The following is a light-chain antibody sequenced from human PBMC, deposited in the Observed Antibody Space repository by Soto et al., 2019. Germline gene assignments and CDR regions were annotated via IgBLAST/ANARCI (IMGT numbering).Light chain of an antibody. CDR2: AAS. V-gene: IGKV3-20*01. CDR1: QSVTSSY. CDR3: HQYGTSPQT. Sequence: EIVLTQSPGTLSLSPGERATLSCRASQSVTSSYLAWYQQKPGQAPRLLIYAASSRASAIPDRFSGSGSGTAFTLTISRLEPEDFAVYYCHQYGTSPQTFGQGTKVEIK. J-gene: IGKJ1*01.